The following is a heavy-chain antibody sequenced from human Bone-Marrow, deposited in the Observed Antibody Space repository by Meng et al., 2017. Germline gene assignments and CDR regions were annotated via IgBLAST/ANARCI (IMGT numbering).Heavy chain of an antibody. CDR1: GFTFSSYS. D-gene: IGHD4-23*01. J-gene: IGHJ6*02. V-gene: IGHV3-21*01. CDR3: ARDDDGGNSPYYYGMDV. Sequence: GESLKISCAASGFTFSSYSMNWVRQAPGKGLEWVSSISSSSSYIYYADSVKGRFTISSDNAKNSLYLQMNSLRAEDTAVYYCARDDDGGNSPYYYGMDVWGQGTTVTVSS. CDR2: ISSSSSYI.